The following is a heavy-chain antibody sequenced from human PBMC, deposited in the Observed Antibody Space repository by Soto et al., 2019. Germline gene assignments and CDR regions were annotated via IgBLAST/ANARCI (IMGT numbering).Heavy chain of an antibody. J-gene: IGHJ4*02. D-gene: IGHD6-25*01. CDR1: GFSFSNFG. Sequence: EVQLSESGGGLVQPGGSLRLSCAASGFSFSNFGMSWVRQAPGKGLEWVSVITGSGGSTDYGDAVKGRFTTSRDNSKNTPYLQMNRLKGEDPALYFWAKIRGLAAEFDSWGQGTLVIVSS. CDR2: ITGSGGST. CDR3: AKIRGLAAEFDS. V-gene: IGHV3-23*01.